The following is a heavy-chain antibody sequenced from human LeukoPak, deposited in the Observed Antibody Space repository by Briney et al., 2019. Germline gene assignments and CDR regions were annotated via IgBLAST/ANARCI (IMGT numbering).Heavy chain of an antibody. CDR1: GDSISSNHW. D-gene: IGHD2-2*01. J-gene: IGHJ6*03. CDR3: AREGPSTVVADYYPMDV. V-gene: IGHV4-4*02. Sequence: PSETLSLTCAVSGDSISSNHWWTWVRQPPGKGLEWIGEMFHTGITNFNPSLKSRASISVDKSKNHFSLMLDSVTAADSAVYYCAREGPSTVVADYYPMDVWGQGTTVTVSS. CDR2: MFHTGIT.